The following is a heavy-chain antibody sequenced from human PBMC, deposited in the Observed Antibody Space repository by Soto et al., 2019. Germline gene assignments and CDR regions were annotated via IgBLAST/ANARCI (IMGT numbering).Heavy chain of an antibody. D-gene: IGHD3-3*01. CDR2: ISTSGHV. V-gene: IGHV4-4*07. CDR3: ARDNNDFWSLYPLAFDY. Sequence: PSETLSLTCSVSGGSLSKYYWSWIRQPAGKGLEWIGRISTSGHVVSKVSLRSRLTMSVDMSNNHFSLKLTSVTAADTAVYYCARDNNDFWSLYPLAFDYWGQRALVTVSS. J-gene: IGHJ4*02. CDR1: GGSLSKYY.